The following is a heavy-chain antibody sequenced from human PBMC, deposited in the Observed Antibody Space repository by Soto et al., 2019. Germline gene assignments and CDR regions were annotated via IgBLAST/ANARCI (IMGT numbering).Heavy chain of an antibody. J-gene: IGHJ5*02. CDR3: ARSLERDCFDP. CDR1: GYTFSSYG. Sequence: GASVKVSCKPSGYTFSSYGVNWVRQAPGQGLEWMGWISGYSGNTHYAQKLQGRVTMTTDTSTSTAYMELRSLRSDDTAVYYCARSLERDCFDPWGQGTLVTVSS. CDR2: ISGYSGNT. D-gene: IGHD1-1*01. V-gene: IGHV1-18*01.